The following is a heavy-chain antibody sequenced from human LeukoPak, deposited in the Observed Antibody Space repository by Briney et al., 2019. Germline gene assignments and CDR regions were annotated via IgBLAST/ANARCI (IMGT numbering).Heavy chain of an antibody. Sequence: SETLSLTCAVYGGSFSGYYWSWLRQPPGKGLEWIGEINHSGSTNYNPSLKSRVTISVDTFKNQFSLKLSSVTAADTAVYYCARLKYQLPAYFDYWGQGTLVTVSS. V-gene: IGHV4-34*01. CDR3: ARLKYQLPAYFDY. D-gene: IGHD2-2*01. CDR2: INHSGST. J-gene: IGHJ4*02. CDR1: GGSFSGYY.